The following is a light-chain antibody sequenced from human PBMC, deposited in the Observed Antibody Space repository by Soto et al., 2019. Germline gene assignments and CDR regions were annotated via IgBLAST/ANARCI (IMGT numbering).Light chain of an antibody. Sequence: QSVLTQPPSASGTPGQRVPISCSGSSPNIGSNTVNWYRQLPGTAHKLLIYSNNQRPSGVPDRFSGSKSGTSASLAISGLQSEDEADYYCAPWDVSLNGYVFGTGTKVTVL. J-gene: IGLJ1*01. CDR2: SNN. CDR3: APWDVSLNGYV. CDR1: SPNIGSNT. V-gene: IGLV1-44*01.